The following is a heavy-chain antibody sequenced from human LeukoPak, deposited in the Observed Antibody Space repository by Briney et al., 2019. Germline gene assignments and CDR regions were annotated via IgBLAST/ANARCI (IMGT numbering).Heavy chain of an antibody. D-gene: IGHD3-10*01. J-gene: IGHJ5*02. CDR2: IIPIFGTA. Sequence: ASVKVSCKASGGTFSSYAISWVRQAPGQGLEWMGGIIPIFGTANYAQKFQGSVTITADESTSTAYMELSSLRSEDTAVYYCAKGGGFGELYWFDPWGQGTLVTVSS. CDR3: AKGGGFGELYWFDP. V-gene: IGHV1-69*13. CDR1: GGTFSSYA.